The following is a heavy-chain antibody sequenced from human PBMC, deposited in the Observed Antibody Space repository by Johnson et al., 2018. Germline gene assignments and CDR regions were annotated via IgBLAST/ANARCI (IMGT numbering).Heavy chain of an antibody. Sequence: VQLLETGGGVVQPGRSLRLSCAASGFTFSSYGMHWVRQAPGKGLAWVAVISYAGSKKYYADSGKGRFTISRDNSKNTLYLQMNGLRGVDTGVYYCAKDPAELPYYYYYMDVWGKGTTVTVSS. V-gene: IGHV3-30*18. CDR3: AKDPAELPYYYYYMDV. CDR2: ISYAGSKK. D-gene: IGHD1-26*01. J-gene: IGHJ6*03. CDR1: GFTFSSYG.